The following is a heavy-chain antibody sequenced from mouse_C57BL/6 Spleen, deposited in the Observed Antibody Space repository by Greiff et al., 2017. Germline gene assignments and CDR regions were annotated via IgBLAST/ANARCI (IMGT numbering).Heavy chain of an antibody. D-gene: IGHD1-1*01. CDR3: ADCIGRGYFDV. V-gene: IGHV1-82*01. Sequence: QVQLQQSGPELVKPGASVKISCKASGYAFSSSWLNWVKQRPGKGLEWIGRIYPGDGDTNYNGKFKGKATLTADKSSSTAYMQLSRLTSEYSTVYYCADCIGRGYFDVWGTGTTVTVAS. CDR2: IYPGDGDT. CDR1: GYAFSSSW. J-gene: IGHJ1*03.